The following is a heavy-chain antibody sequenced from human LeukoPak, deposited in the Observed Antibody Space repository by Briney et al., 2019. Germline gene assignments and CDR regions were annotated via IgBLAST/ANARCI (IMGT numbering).Heavy chain of an antibody. D-gene: IGHD6-13*01. J-gene: IGHJ4*02. CDR3: ARDAAAGYSLAY. V-gene: IGHV4-59*12. CDR2: IYYSGST. Sequence: SETLSLTCTVSGGSISTYYWSWIRQPPGKGLEWIGYIYYSGSTNYNPSLKSRLTISVDKAKNQFSLNLNSVTAADTAVYYCARDAAAGYSLAYWGQGTLVTVSS. CDR1: GGSISTYY.